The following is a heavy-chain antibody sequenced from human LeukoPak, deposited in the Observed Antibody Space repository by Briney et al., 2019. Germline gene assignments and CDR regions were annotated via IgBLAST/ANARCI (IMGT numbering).Heavy chain of an antibody. V-gene: IGHV4-34*01. J-gene: IGHJ4*02. D-gene: IGHD4-11*01. CDR3: ARDKYSNYVGSFDY. CDR2: INHSGST. Sequence: SETLSLTCAVYGGSFSGYYWSWIRQPPGKGLEWIGEINHSGSTNYNPSLKSRVTISVDTSKNQFSLKLSSVTAADTAVYYCARDKYSNYVGSFDYWGQGTLVTVSS. CDR1: GGSFSGYY.